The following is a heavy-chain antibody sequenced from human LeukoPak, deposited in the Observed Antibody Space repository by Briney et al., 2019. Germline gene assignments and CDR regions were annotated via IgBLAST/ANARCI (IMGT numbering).Heavy chain of an antibody. CDR3: ARWGYYDFWSGHYFDY. D-gene: IGHD3-3*01. CDR2: IYYSGST. CDR1: VGSISSYY. Sequence: SETLSLTCTVSVGSISSYYWSWIRQPPGKGLEWIGYIYYSGSTNYNPSLKSRVTISVDTSKNQFSLKLSSVTAADTAVYYCARWGYYDFWSGHYFDYWGQGTLVTVSS. J-gene: IGHJ4*02. V-gene: IGHV4-59*01.